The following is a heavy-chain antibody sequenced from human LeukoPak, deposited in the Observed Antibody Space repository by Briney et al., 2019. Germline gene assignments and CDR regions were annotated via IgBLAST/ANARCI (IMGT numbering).Heavy chain of an antibody. J-gene: IGHJ6*03. Sequence: PGGSLRLSCAASGFTFSSYSINWLRQAPGKGLEWVSCISSSSSYIYYADSVKGRFTISRENAKNSLYLQMNSLRAEDTAVYYCARELLTYSNHKLGHYMDVWGKGTTVTVSS. V-gene: IGHV3-21*01. CDR3: ARELLTYSNHKLGHYMDV. CDR2: ISSSSSYI. CDR1: GFTFSSYS. D-gene: IGHD4-11*01.